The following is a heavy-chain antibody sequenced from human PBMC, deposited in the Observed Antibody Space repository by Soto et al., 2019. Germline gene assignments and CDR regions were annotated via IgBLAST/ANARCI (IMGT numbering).Heavy chain of an antibody. J-gene: IGHJ4*02. CDR2: IIPVLGVG. V-gene: IGHV1-69*01. D-gene: IGHD5-18*01. CDR1: GGTFGNHA. Sequence: QVQMVQSGAEVKKPGSSVRVSCKASGGTFGNHASSWVRQAPGQGLEWLGGIIPVLGVGDNAQNFQGRVTITADASTSTAYLELSSLRAEDTALYYCAREAGYTYGYVFDYWGQGTLVTVSS. CDR3: AREAGYTYGYVFDY.